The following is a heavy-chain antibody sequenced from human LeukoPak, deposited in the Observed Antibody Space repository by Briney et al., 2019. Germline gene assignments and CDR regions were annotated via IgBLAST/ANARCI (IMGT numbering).Heavy chain of an antibody. J-gene: IGHJ4*02. CDR3: ASRNPVPRGDFDY. CDR2: INHSGST. V-gene: IGHV4-34*01. D-gene: IGHD2-15*01. Sequence: SETLSLTCAVYGGSFSGYYWSWIRQPPGKGLEWIGEINHSGSTNYNPSLKSRVTISVDTSKNQFSLKLSSVTAADTAVYYCASRNPVPRGDFDYWGQGTLVTDSS. CDR1: GGSFSGYY.